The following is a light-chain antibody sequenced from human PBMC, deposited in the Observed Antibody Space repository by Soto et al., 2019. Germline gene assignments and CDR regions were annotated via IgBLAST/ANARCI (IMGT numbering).Light chain of an antibody. J-gene: IGKJ4*01. Sequence: DIQMTQSPSSLSASVGDRLTITCRASQTISTYLNWYQQRPGKAPRFLISAASTLQGGVPSRFSGSGSGIDFTLTINNLQPEDFATYYCQQSYSPLLTFGGGTKVDIK. CDR1: QTISTY. CDR2: AAS. CDR3: QQSYSPLLT. V-gene: IGKV1-39*01.